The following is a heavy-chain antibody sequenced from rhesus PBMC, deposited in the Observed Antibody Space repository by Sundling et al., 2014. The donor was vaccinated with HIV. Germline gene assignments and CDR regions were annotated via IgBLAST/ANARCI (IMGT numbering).Heavy chain of an antibody. CDR2: IHGSSGNT. J-gene: IGHJ4*01. CDR1: GGSVSANYG. CDR3: ARAKGWNYPFDS. D-gene: IGHD1-1*01. V-gene: IGHV4-127*01. Sequence: QVQLQESGPGLVKPSETLSLTCAVSGGSVSANYGWGWIRQPPGKGLEWIGNIHGSSGNTYYNPSLQSRVTISTDTSKNQFSLKLSSVTDADTAVYFCARAKGWNYPFDSWGQGVLVTVSS.